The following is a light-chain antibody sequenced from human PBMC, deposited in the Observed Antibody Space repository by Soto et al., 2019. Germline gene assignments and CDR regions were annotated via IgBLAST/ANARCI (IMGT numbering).Light chain of an antibody. CDR2: GAS. CDR1: QSISNN. J-gene: IGKJ4*01. CDR3: QHYNDRPLT. Sequence: EIVMTQSPATLSVSPWERATLSCRASQSISNNLAWYQQKPGQAPRLLIYGASTRATGIPARFSGSGSGTEFTLTISSLQSEDFAVYSCQHYNDRPLTFGGGTKVDIK. V-gene: IGKV3-15*01.